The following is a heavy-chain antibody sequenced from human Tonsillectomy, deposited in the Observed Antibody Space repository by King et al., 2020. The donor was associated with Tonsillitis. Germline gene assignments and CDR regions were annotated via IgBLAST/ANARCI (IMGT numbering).Heavy chain of an antibody. CDR3: ARGGGGGAGGRWAVVI. CDR2: INQHGSDK. Sequence: MQLVQSGGGLVQPGGSLRLSCAASGFTFITYRMSWVRQAPGKGLEWVANINQHGSDKYYVDSVKGRFTISRDNAKNSLYLQMNSLRVEDTAVYYCARGGGGGAGGRWAVVIWGQGAMVTVS. J-gene: IGHJ3*02. CDR1: GFTFITYR. D-gene: IGHD6-19*01. V-gene: IGHV3-7*01.